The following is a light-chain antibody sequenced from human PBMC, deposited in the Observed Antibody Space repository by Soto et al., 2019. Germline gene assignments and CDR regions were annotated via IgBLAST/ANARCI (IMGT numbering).Light chain of an antibody. Sequence: IVLTQSPGTLSLTPGERATLSCRASQSVSSSYLAWYQQKPGQAPRLLIYGASSRATGIPDRCSGSGSGTDFTLTISRLEPEDSALYYYQQYAIPPPFTFGPGPRVDIK. CDR3: QQYAIPPPFT. CDR1: QSVSSSY. J-gene: IGKJ3*01. CDR2: GAS. V-gene: IGKV3-20*01.